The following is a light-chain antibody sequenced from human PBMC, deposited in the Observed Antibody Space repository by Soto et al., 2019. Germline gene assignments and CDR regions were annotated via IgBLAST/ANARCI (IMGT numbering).Light chain of an antibody. CDR2: KAS. CDR1: QVRGSW. V-gene: IGKV1-5*03. CDR3: QQYNSYSPA. Sequence: DIQMTQSPSTLSASGGKRVTITCRASQVRGSWLAWYQQKPGLAPRLLIYKASTLEIGVPSRFSGSESGTEFTLTISSLQPDDFATYYCQQYNSYSPAFGQGTKVDIK. J-gene: IGKJ1*01.